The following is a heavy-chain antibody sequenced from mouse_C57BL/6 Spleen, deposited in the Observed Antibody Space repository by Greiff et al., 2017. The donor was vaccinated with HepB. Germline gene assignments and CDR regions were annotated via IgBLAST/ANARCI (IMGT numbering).Heavy chain of an antibody. CDR3: TRDPDYYGSSYGAY. Sequence: EVMLVESGEGLVKPGGSLKLSCAASGFTFSSYAMSWVRQTPEKRLEWVAYISSGGDYIYYADTVKGRFTISRDNARNTLYLQMSSLKSEDTAMYYCTRDPDYYGSSYGAYWGQGTLVTVSA. V-gene: IGHV5-9-1*02. CDR2: ISSGGDYI. J-gene: IGHJ3*01. CDR1: GFTFSSYA. D-gene: IGHD1-1*01.